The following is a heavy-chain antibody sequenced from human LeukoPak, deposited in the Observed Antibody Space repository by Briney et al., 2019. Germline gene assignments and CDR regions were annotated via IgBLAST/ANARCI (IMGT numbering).Heavy chain of an antibody. CDR2: ITPDGTST. CDR1: GFTFSTYW. J-gene: IGHJ3*02. D-gene: IGHD3-3*01. Sequence: HSGGSLRLSCEASGFTFSTYWMHWVRQAPGKGLVWVSRITPDGTSTTYADSVKGRFTISRDNAKNTLYVQMNSLRAEDTAVYYCARGAFGVYAFDIWGQGTMVTVSS. CDR3: ARGAFGVYAFDI. V-gene: IGHV3-74*01.